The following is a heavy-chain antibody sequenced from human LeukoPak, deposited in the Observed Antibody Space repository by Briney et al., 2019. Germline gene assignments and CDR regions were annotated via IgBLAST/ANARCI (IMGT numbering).Heavy chain of an antibody. CDR3: ARIYKLAYFDY. CDR2: LKSKTDGGTT. J-gene: IGHJ4*02. Sequence: GGSLRLSCAASRFTFSNAWKSWVRQAPGKGLECVGRLKSKTDGGTTDYAAPVKGRFTISRDDSVNTLYLQMNSLKTEDTAVYYCARIYKLAYFDYWGQGTLVSVSS. D-gene: IGHD5-24*01. V-gene: IGHV3-15*01. CDR1: RFTFSNAW.